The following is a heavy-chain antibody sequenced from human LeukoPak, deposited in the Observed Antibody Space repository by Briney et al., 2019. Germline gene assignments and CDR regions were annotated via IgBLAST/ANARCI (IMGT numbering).Heavy chain of an antibody. Sequence: GGSLRLSCAASGFTFSSYAMSWVRQAPGKGLEWVSVISGSGGTTYYADSVKGRFTISRDNSKNTLYLQMNSLRAEDTAVYYCAKWSGSGSYYTYYYYYYMDVWGKGNTVTVSS. J-gene: IGHJ6*03. CDR1: GFTFSSYA. V-gene: IGHV3-23*01. CDR3: AKWSGSGSYYTYYYYYYMDV. CDR2: ISGSGGTT. D-gene: IGHD3-10*01.